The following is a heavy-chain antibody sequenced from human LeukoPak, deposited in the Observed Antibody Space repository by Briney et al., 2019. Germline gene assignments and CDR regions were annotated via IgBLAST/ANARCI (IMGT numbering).Heavy chain of an antibody. CDR3: ALGREKLGNWFDP. V-gene: IGHV1-69*05. Sequence: ASVKVSCKASGGTFSSYAISWVRQAPGQGLEWMGGIIPIFGTANYAQKFQGRVTITTDESTSTAYMEVSSLRTEDTAVYYCALGREKLGNWFDPWGQGTLVTVSS. CDR1: GGTFSSYA. CDR2: IIPIFGTA. J-gene: IGHJ5*02. D-gene: IGHD3-16*01.